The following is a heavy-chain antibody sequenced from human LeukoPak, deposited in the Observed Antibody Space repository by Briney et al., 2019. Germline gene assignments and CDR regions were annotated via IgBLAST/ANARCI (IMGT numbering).Heavy chain of an antibody. Sequence: PGGSLRLSCAASGFTLSDYYMSWIRQAPGKGLEWVSYISSSGSTIYYADSVKGRFTISRDNAKNSLYLQMNSLRAEDTAVYYCARNTYYYGSGSYLFDYWGQGTLVTVSS. J-gene: IGHJ4*02. CDR2: ISSSGSTI. CDR3: ARNTYYYGSGSYLFDY. CDR1: GFTLSDYY. D-gene: IGHD3-10*01. V-gene: IGHV3-11*01.